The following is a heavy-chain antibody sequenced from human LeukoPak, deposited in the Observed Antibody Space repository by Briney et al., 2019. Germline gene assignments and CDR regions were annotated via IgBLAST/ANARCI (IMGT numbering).Heavy chain of an antibody. CDR3: ARDGGYSAFDY. Sequence: GGSLRLSCAASGFAFSRSWMTWIRQAPGKGLEFVANIKEDGGRENFASSVKGRFTISRDNAKDSQYLQMNNLRVEDTAVYYCARDGGYSAFDYWGQGALVTVSS. CDR1: GFAFSRSW. V-gene: IGHV3-7*01. D-gene: IGHD1-26*01. J-gene: IGHJ4*02. CDR2: IKEDGGRE.